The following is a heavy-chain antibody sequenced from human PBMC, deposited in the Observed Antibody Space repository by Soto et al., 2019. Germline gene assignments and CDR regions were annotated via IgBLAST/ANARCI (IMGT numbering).Heavy chain of an antibody. V-gene: IGHV1-69*13. CDR1: GGTFSSYA. D-gene: IGHD3-22*01. Sequence: ASVKVSCKASGGTFSSYAISWVRQAPGQGLEWMGGIIPIFGTANYAQKFQGRVTITADESTSTAYMELSSLRSEDTAVYYCARGQITMIVVVTHHGMDVWGQGTTVTVSS. CDR3: ARGQITMIVVVTHHGMDV. CDR2: IIPIFGTA. J-gene: IGHJ6*02.